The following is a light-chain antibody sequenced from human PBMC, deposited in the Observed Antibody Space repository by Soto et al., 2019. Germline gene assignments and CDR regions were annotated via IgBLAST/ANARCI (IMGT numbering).Light chain of an antibody. CDR3: QQLNTYPIT. CDR1: QSISSY. Sequence: DIQMTQSPSSLSASVGDRVTITCRASQSISSYLNWYQQKPGKVPKLLIYAASSLQGGVPSRFSGSGSGTDFTLTISSLQSEDFATYYCQQLNTYPITFGQGTRLEIK. CDR2: AAS. J-gene: IGKJ5*01. V-gene: IGKV1-39*01.